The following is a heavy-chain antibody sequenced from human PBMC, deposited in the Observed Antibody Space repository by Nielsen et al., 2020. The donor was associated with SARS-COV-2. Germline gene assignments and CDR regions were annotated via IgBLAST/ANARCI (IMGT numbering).Heavy chain of an antibody. V-gene: IGHV3-33*01. CDR1: GFTFSSYG. D-gene: IGHD4-17*01. J-gene: IGHJ1*01. CDR3: ARPGDYGDYGYFQH. Sequence: GGSLRLSCAASGFTFSSYGMHWVRQAPGKGLEWVAVIWYDGSNKYYADSVKGRFTISRDNSKNTLYLQMNSLRAEDTAVYYCARPGDYGDYGYFQHWGQGTLVTASS. CDR2: IWYDGSNK.